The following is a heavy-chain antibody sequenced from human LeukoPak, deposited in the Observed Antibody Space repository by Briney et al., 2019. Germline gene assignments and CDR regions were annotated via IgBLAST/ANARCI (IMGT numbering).Heavy chain of an antibody. CDR2: ISSSSSYI. J-gene: IGHJ5*02. CDR3: ARDKNYDFWSGSGNWFDP. D-gene: IGHD3-3*01. Sequence: GGSLRLSCAASGFTFSSYSMTWVRQAPGKGLEWVSSISSSSSYIYYADSVKGRFTISRDNAKNSLYLQMNSLRAEDTAVYYCARDKNYDFWSGSGNWFDPWGQGTLVTVSS. CDR1: GFTFSSYS. V-gene: IGHV3-21*01.